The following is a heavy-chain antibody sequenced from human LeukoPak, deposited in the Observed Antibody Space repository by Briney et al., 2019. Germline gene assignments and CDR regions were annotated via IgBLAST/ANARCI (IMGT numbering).Heavy chain of an antibody. CDR2: INPSGGST. CDR3: ARDRTDCSGGSCYYGLDY. D-gene: IGHD2-15*01. J-gene: IGHJ4*02. CDR1: GYTFTSYY. Sequence: ASVKVSCKASGYTFTSYYMHWVRQAPGQGLEWVGIINPSGGSTSYAQKFQGRVTMTRDTSTSTVYMELSSLRSEDTAVYYCARDRTDCSGGSCYYGLDYWGQGTLVTVSS. V-gene: IGHV1-46*01.